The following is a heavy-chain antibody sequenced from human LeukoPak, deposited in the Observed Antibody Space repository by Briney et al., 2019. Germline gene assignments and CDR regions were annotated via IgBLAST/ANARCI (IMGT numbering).Heavy chain of an antibody. V-gene: IGHV3-48*01. Sequence: PGESLRLSWAAAGFTFNSYAFNWVRQAPGKGLEWVSYISSSSNVIYYTDSVKGRFTISRDNARNLLSLQMNSLRAEDTAVYYCARDPYSGSYSDYYYYYMDVWGKGTTVTVSS. CDR2: ISSSSNVI. CDR1: GFTFNSYA. J-gene: IGHJ6*03. D-gene: IGHD1-26*01. CDR3: ARDPYSGSYSDYYYYYMDV.